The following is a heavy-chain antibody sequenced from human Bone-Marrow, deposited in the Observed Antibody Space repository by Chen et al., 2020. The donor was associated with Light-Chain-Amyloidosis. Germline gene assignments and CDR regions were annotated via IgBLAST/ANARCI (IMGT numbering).Heavy chain of an antibody. Sequence: QVQLVQSGAEVKKPGASVKVSCKASGYTFTGYYMHWVRQAPGQGLEWMGWINPNSGGTNYAQKFQGRVTINRDTSASTAYMEVSSLRFEDTAVYYCARTPDATHYYYGMDVWGQGTTVTVSS. CDR3: ARTPDATHYYYGMDV. V-gene: IGHV1-2*02. CDR1: GYTFTGYY. D-gene: IGHD2-15*01. J-gene: IGHJ6*02. CDR2: INPNSGGT.